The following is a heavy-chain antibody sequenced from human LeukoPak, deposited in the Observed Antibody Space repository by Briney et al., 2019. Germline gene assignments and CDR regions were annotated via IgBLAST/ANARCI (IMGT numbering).Heavy chain of an antibody. J-gene: IGHJ4*02. Sequence: PSGTLSLTCGVSGVSLSGTTWWSWVRQPPGQGLEWIGEISLAGQTNYNPSLNGRVTMSLDKSSNQLSLHLTSVTAADTATYFCSRESGPFCPFGGWGQGILVIVSS. CDR3: SRESGPFCPFGG. D-gene: IGHD1-26*01. V-gene: IGHV4-4*02. CDR1: GVSLSGTTW. CDR2: ISLAGQT.